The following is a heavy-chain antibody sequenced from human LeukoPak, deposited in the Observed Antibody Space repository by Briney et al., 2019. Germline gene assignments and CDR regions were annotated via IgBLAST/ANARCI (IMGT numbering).Heavy chain of an antibody. D-gene: IGHD3-22*01. J-gene: IGHJ4*02. Sequence: SETLSLTRAVSGYSISSGYYWGWIRQPPGKGLEWIGSIYHSGSTYYNPSLKSRVTISVDTSKNQFSLKLSSVTAADTAVYYCARSLYDSSGYYYVPGEVYLFDYWGQGTLVTVSS. CDR3: ARSLYDSSGYYYVPGEVYLFDY. CDR1: GYSISSGYY. V-gene: IGHV4-38-2*01. CDR2: IYHSGST.